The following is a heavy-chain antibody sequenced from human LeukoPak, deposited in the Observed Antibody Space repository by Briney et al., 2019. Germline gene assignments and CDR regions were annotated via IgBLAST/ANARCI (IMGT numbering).Heavy chain of an antibody. J-gene: IGHJ5*02. Sequence: GESLKISCKGSGYSFDSYWIGWVRQMPGKGLEWMGIIYPGDSDTRYSPSFQGQVTISADKSISTAYLQWSSLKASDTAMYYCARRHRAGYSSGWPPFDPWGQGTLVTVSS. CDR1: GYSFDSYW. CDR3: ARRHRAGYSSGWPPFDP. V-gene: IGHV5-51*01. CDR2: IYPGDSDT. D-gene: IGHD6-19*01.